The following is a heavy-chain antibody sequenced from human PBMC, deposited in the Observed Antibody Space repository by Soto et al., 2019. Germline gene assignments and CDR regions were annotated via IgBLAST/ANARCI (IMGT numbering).Heavy chain of an antibody. J-gene: IGHJ4*02. V-gene: IGHV6-1*01. D-gene: IGHD5-12*01. CDR3: ARGKDGSIDY. CDR1: GDSVSSNSAT. Sequence: PSQTLSLTCAVSGDSVSSNSATWNWIRQSPSRGLEWLGRTYYRSKWYNEYAVSVKSRVTIHPDTSRNQFSLQLSSVTPEDTAVYYCARGKDGSIDYWGQGTLVTVS. CDR2: TYYRSKWYN.